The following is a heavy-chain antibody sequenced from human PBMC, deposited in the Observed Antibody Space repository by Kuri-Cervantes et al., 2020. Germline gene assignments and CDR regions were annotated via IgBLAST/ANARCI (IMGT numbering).Heavy chain of an antibody. J-gene: IGHJ4*02. D-gene: IGHD5-18*01. CDR3: TTDRGYSYGL. V-gene: IGHV3-15*01. Sequence: GESLKISCAASGFTFSDYYMSWIRQAPGKGLEWVGRIKSKTDGGTTDYAAPVKGRFTISRDDSKNTLYLQMNSLKTEDTAVYYCTTDRGYSYGLWGQGTLVTVSS. CDR2: IKSKTDGGTT. CDR1: GFTFSDYY.